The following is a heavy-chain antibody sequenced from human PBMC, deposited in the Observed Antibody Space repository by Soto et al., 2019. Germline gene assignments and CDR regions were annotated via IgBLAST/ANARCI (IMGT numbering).Heavy chain of an antibody. J-gene: IGHJ4*02. V-gene: IGHV1-69*12. D-gene: IGHD1-7*01. CDR3: ARVRIGTTSYYFDY. Sequence: QVQLVQSGAEVKKPGSSVKVSCKASGGTFSNYAISWVRQAPGQGLEWMGGIIPIFGTANYAQKFQGRVTITADEXXSTAYRELSSMRSEDTAVYYCARVRIGTTSYYFDYWGQGTLVTVSS. CDR2: IIPIFGTA. CDR1: GGTFSNYA.